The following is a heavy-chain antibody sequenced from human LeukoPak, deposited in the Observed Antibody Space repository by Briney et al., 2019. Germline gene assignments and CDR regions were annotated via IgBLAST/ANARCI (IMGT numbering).Heavy chain of an antibody. CDR2: ISAYNGNT. D-gene: IGHD6-19*01. V-gene: IGHV1-18*01. J-gene: IGHJ4*02. CDR3: GWAVAGYYFDY. CDR1: GYTFTSYG. Sequence: ASVEVSCKASGYTFTSYGISWVRQAPGQGLEWMGWISAYNGNTNYAQKLQGRVTMTTDTSTSTAYMELRSLRSDDTAVYYCGWAVAGYYFDYWGQGTLVTVSS.